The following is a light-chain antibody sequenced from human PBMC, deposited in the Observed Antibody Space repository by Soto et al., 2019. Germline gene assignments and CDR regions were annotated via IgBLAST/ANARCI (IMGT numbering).Light chain of an antibody. J-gene: IGKJ4*01. CDR2: GAS. V-gene: IGKV3-20*01. CDR3: QQYGNSPLT. Sequence: EIVLTQSPGTLSLSPGERATLSCRASQSVSSSFLAWYQQNPGQAPRLLIYGASSRATGIPDRFSGSGSGTDFTLTISRLEPEDVAVYYCQQYGNSPLTFGGGTKVESK. CDR1: QSVSSSF.